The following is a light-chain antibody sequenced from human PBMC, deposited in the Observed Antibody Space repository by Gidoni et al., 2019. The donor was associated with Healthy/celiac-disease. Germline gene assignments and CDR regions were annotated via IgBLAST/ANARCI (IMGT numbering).Light chain of an antibody. CDR1: QSISSY. CDR3: QQSYSTPRT. V-gene: IGKV1-39*01. CDR2: SAS. Sequence: DIQMTQSPSSLSASVGDRVTITCLASQSISSYLNWYQPKPGKAPKLLIYSASSLQSGVPSRFSGSGSGTDFTLTINSLQPGNFATYYCQQSYSTPRTFGQGTKVEIK. J-gene: IGKJ1*01.